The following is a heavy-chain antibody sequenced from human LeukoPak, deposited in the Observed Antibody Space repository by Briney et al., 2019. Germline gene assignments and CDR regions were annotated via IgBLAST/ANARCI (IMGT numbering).Heavy chain of an antibody. Sequence: ASVKVPCKASGYTFTSYDINWMRQATGQGLEWMGWMNPNSGNTGYAQKFQGRVTMTRNTSISTAYMELSSLRSEDTAVYYCARGRVRGVIRWFDPWGQGTLVTVSS. CDR2: MNPNSGNT. CDR1: GYTFTSYD. J-gene: IGHJ5*02. V-gene: IGHV1-8*01. CDR3: ARGRVRGVIRWFDP. D-gene: IGHD3-10*01.